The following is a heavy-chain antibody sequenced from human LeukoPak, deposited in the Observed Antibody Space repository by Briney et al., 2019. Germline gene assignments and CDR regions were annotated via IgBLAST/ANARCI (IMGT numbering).Heavy chain of an antibody. V-gene: IGHV1-2*02. D-gene: IGHD5-18*01. J-gene: IGHJ4*02. Sequence: ASVKVSCKASGYTFTDYYVRWVRQAPGQGLEWMGWIIPSSGGTNYAQKFQGRVTMTRDTSISTAYMDLTSLTSDDTAVYYCATPFTRYGYWGQGTLVTVSS. CDR2: IIPSSGGT. CDR3: ATPFTRYGY. CDR1: GYTFTDYY.